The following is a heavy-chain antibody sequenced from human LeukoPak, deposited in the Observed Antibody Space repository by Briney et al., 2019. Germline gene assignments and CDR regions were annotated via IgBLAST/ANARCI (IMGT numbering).Heavy chain of an antibody. V-gene: IGHV3-7*01. CDR2: IKQDGSEK. Sequence: GGSLRLSCAASGFTFSSYWMSWVRQAPGKGLEWVANIKQDGSEKYYVGSVKGRFTISRDNAKNSLYLQMNSLRAEDTAVYYCARGPYCSSTSCALWGRHYWGQGTPVTVSS. CDR1: GFTFSSYW. D-gene: IGHD2-2*01. CDR3: ARGPYCSSTSCALWGRHY. J-gene: IGHJ4*02.